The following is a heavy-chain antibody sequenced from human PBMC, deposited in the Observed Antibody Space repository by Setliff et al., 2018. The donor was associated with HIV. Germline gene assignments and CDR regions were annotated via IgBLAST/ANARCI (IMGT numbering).Heavy chain of an antibody. V-gene: IGHV4-39*01. J-gene: IGHJ4*02. CDR2: IHYGGFF. D-gene: IGHD3-10*01. CDR3: ARPALGIGGGSRFDN. Sequence: SETLSLTCTVSGGSFRSSRYYWGWIRQPPGKGLEWIGNIHYGGFFWYSPSLKSRVTISVDTSKNQFSLKLSSVTVADTAVYYCARPALGIGGGSRFDNWGQGTRVTVSS. CDR1: GGSFRSSRYY.